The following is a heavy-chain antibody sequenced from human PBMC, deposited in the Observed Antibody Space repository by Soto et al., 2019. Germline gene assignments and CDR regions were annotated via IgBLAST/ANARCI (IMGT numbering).Heavy chain of an antibody. CDR2: IYSSGST. V-gene: IGHV4-61*01. J-gene: IGHJ4*02. CDR3: ARDIRGYIRVFDY. CDR1: GDSVSSDNNY. D-gene: IGHD5-18*01. Sequence: PSETLSLTCTVSGDSVSSDNNYWTWLRQPPGKGLEWIDYIYSSGSTNYNPSVKSRVTISLDTSSNQFSLRLTCVIAADAAVYCGARDIRGYIRVFDYLGQGTLVTVSS.